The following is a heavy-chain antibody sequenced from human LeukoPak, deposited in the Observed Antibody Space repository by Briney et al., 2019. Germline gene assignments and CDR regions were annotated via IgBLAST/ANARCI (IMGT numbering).Heavy chain of an antibody. V-gene: IGHV1-2*02. CDR3: ARSSGGSGRWGDNWFDP. D-gene: IGHD3-10*01. J-gene: IGHJ5*02. CDR1: EYILSDYY. CDR2: INLNSGGT. Sequence: ASVKVSCKPSEYILSDYYVHWVRQAPGEGLEWMGWINLNSGGTNYAQKFQGRVTMTRDTSISTAYMELSSLRSDDTAVYYCARSSGGSGRWGDNWFDPWGQGTLVSASS.